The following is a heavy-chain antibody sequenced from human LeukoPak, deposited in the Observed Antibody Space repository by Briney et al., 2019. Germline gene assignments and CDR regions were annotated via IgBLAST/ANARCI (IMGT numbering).Heavy chain of an antibody. D-gene: IGHD5-18*01. J-gene: IGHJ4*02. CDR2: ISGSGGST. Sequence: GGSLRLSCAASGFTFSSYAMSWVRQAPRKGLEWVSAISGSGGSTYYADSVKGRFTISRDNSKNTLYLQMNSLRAEDTAVYYCAKGEGIQLLFDYWGQGTLVTVSS. CDR3: AKGEGIQLLFDY. V-gene: IGHV3-23*01. CDR1: GFTFSSYA.